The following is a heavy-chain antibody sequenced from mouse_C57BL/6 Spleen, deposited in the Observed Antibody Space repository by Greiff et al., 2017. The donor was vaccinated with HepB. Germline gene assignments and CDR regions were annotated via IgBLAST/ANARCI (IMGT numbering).Heavy chain of an antibody. CDR3: ARHTVVAPYWYFDV. CDR1: GYSFTDYN. V-gene: IGHV1-39*01. Sequence: VQLQQSGPELVKPGASVKISCKASGYSFTDYNMNWVKQSNGKSLEWIGVINPNYGTTSYNQKFKGKATLTVDQSSSTTYMQLNSLTSEDSAVYYCARHTVVAPYWYFDVWGTGTTVTVSS. CDR2: INPNYGTT. J-gene: IGHJ1*03. D-gene: IGHD1-1*01.